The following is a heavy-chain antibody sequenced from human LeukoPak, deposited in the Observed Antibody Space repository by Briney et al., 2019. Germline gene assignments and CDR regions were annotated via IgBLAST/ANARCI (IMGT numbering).Heavy chain of an antibody. J-gene: IGHJ4*02. V-gene: IGHV4-59*01. CDR1: GGFINSFY. Sequence: PSETLSLTRTVSGGFINSFYWSWIRQPPGKGLEWIGYIHYSGSTNYNPSLKSRVSISEDTSKNQFSLKVRSVTAADTAVYYCARGTADIEVVPVARTYFDNWGPGTLVTVSS. CDR3: ARGTADIEVVPVARTYFDN. D-gene: IGHD2-2*01. CDR2: IHYSGST.